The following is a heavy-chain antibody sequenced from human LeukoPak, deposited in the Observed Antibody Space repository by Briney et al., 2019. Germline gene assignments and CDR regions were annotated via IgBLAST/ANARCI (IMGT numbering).Heavy chain of an antibody. CDR3: AKPGCSFTNCYINY. CDR2: ISWNSGSI. V-gene: IGHV3-9*01. CDR1: GFTFDDYA. Sequence: GGSLRLSCAASGFTFDDYAMHWVRHAPGKGLEWVSGISWNSGSIGYADSVKGRFTISRDNAKNSLHLQMNSLRPEDTALYYCAKPGCSFTNCYINYWGQGTLVTVSS. J-gene: IGHJ4*02. D-gene: IGHD2-2*02.